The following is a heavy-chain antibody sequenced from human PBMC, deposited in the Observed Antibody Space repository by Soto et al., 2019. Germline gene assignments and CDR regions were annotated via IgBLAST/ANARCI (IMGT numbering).Heavy chain of an antibody. CDR3: ALIPSGPTGVYYYYMDV. V-gene: IGHV2-70*11. CDR1: GFSLSTSGMC. CDR2: IDWDDDK. J-gene: IGHJ6*03. Sequence: SDPTLVNPTQTLTLTCTFSGFSLSTSGMCVSWIRQPPGKALEWLARIDWDDDKYYSTSLKTRLTISKDTSKNQVVLTMTNMDPVDTATYYCALIPSGPTGVYYYYMDVWGKGTTVTVSS. D-gene: IGHD7-27*01.